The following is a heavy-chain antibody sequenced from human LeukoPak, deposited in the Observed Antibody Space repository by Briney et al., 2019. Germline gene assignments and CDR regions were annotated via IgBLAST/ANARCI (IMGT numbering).Heavy chain of an antibody. V-gene: IGHV3-23*01. Sequence: GGSLRLSCAASGFTFSNYNMNWVRQAPGKGLEWVSAVSGSGGSTYYADSVKGRFTISRDNSKNTLYLQMNSLRAEDTAVYYCAKVTIAVAANWFDPWGQGTLVTVSS. D-gene: IGHD6-19*01. CDR2: VSGSGGST. J-gene: IGHJ5*02. CDR1: GFTFSNYN. CDR3: AKVTIAVAANWFDP.